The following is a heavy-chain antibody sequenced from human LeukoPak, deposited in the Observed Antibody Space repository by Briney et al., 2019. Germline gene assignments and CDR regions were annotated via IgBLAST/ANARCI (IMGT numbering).Heavy chain of an antibody. CDR3: AKDPLRHPATITDVYFDY. CDR1: GFTFSSYA. D-gene: IGHD5-24*01. V-gene: IGHV3-23*01. CDR2: ISGSSGST. J-gene: IGHJ4*02. Sequence: GWSLRFSCAASGFTFSSYAMSWVRQAPGKVLEWVSAISGSSGSTYYADSVKGRFTISRDNSKNTLYLQMNSLRAEDTAVYYCAKDPLRHPATITDVYFDYWGQGTLVTVSS.